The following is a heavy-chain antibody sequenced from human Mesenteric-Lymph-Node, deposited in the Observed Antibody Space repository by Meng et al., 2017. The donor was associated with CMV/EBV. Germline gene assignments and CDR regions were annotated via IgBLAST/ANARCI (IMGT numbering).Heavy chain of an antibody. V-gene: IGHV3-9*01. CDR3: ARGEQWLVRGYFDY. CDR1: GFTFDDYA. D-gene: IGHD6-19*01. J-gene: IGHJ4*02. Sequence: SLKISCAASGFTFDDYAMHWVRQAPGKGLEWVSGISWNSGSTGYADSVKGRFTISRDNAKNSLYLQMNSLRAEDTALYYCARGEQWLVRGYFDYWGQGTLVTVSS. CDR2: ISWNSGST.